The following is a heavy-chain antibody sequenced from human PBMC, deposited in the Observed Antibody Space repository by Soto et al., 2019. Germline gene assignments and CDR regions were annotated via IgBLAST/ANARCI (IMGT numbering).Heavy chain of an antibody. Sequence: SETLSLTCTVSGGSISSGDYYWSWIRQPPGKGLEWIGYIYYSGSTYYNPSLKSRVTISVDTSKNQFSLKLSSVTAADTAVYYCARGTYYDFWSGGGLNWFDPWGQGTLVTVS. CDR1: GGSISSGDYY. V-gene: IGHV4-30-4*01. CDR2: IYYSGST. D-gene: IGHD3-3*01. CDR3: ARGTYYDFWSGGGLNWFDP. J-gene: IGHJ5*02.